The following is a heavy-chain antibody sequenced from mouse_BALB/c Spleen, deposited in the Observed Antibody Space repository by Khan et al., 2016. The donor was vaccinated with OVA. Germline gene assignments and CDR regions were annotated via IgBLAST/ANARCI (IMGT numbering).Heavy chain of an antibody. J-gene: IGHJ3*01. V-gene: IGHV1-4*01. Sequence: QRKKDGAELARPGASVKMSCKASGYTFSSYTIHWIKLRPGQGLEWIGYINPSNGYTNYNQKFKDKATLTADKSSTTAYMQLSSLTSDDSAVXNCVSAGAYYRNDGWFAYWGQGTLVTVSA. CDR3: VSAGAYYRNDGWFAY. D-gene: IGHD2-14*01. CDR1: GYTFSSYT. CDR2: INPSNGYT.